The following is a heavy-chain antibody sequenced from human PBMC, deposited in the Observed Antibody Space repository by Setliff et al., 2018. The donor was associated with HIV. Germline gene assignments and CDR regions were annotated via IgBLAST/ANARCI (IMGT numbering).Heavy chain of an antibody. CDR1: GFSLGTTGMC. D-gene: IGHD3-3*01. V-gene: IGHV2-70*11. Sequence: RSQTLSLTCTVSGFSLGTTGMCVSWIRQPPGKALEWLARIDWDDDTHYNASLKTRLTVSKDTSKNQVVLSLANMDPVDTATYYCARRVLTSSDYFDYWGQGALVTVSS. J-gene: IGHJ4*02. CDR3: ARRVLTSSDYFDY. CDR2: IDWDDDT.